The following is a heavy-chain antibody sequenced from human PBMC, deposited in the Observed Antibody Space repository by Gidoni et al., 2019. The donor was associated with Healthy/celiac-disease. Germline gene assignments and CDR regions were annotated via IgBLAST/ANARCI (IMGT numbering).Heavy chain of an antibody. CDR3: ARTDYGDYVLDY. CDR1: GGSISSSY. Sequence: QVQLQESGPGLVKPSETLSLTCTVSGGSISSSYWRWIRQPPGKGLEWIGYIYYSGSTNYNPSLKSRVTISVDTSKNQFSLKLSSVTAADTAVYYCARTDYGDYVLDYWGQGTLVTVSS. J-gene: IGHJ4*02. D-gene: IGHD4-17*01. V-gene: IGHV4-59*01. CDR2: IYYSGST.